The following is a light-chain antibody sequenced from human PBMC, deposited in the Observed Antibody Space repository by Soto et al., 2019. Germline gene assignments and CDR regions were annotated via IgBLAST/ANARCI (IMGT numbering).Light chain of an antibody. Sequence: EIVLTQSPGTLSLSPGERATLACRASQSGSNNYLAWYQKKHGQAPRLLISVASSRATGIPDRFNGSGSGTDFTLTISSLEPEDFAVYYCQQSGTSPLTFGEGNKVDIK. CDR2: VAS. CDR3: QQSGTSPLT. CDR1: QSGSNNY. V-gene: IGKV3-20*01. J-gene: IGKJ4*01.